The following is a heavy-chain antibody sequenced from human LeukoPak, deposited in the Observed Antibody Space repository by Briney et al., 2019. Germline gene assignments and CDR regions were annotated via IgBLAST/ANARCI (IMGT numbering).Heavy chain of an antibody. CDR3: AKDITMIVVALDY. J-gene: IGHJ4*02. CDR1: GFTFSSYG. CDR2: ISGSGGST. V-gene: IGHV3-23*01. Sequence: GGTLRLSCAASGFTFSSYGMSWVRQTPGKGLEWVSGISGSGGSTYYADSVKGRFTISRDNSKNTLYLQMNSLRAEDPAVYYCAKDITMIVVALDYWGQGTLATVSS. D-gene: IGHD3-22*01.